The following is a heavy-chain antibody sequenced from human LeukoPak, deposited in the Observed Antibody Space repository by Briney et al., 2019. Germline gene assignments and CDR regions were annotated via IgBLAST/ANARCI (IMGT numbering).Heavy chain of an antibody. J-gene: IGHJ3*02. D-gene: IGHD3-10*01. V-gene: IGHV4-59*01. Sequence: SETLSLTCTVSGGSISSYYWSWIRQPPGKGLEWIGDIYYSGSTNYNPSLKSRVTISVDTSKNQFSLKLSSVTAADTAVYYCARESITMVRGVRTDAFDIWGQGTMVTVSS. CDR3: ARESITMVRGVRTDAFDI. CDR2: IYYSGST. CDR1: GGSISSYY.